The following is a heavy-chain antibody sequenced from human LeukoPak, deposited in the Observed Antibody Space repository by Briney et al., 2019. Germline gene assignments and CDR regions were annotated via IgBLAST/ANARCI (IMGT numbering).Heavy chain of an antibody. V-gene: IGHV3-20*01. Sequence: GGSLRLSCAASGFTFDDYGMSWVRQAPGKGLEWVSGINWNGGSTGYADSVKGRFTISRDNAKNSLYLQMNSLRAEDTALYHCARGWRVGSKYFYFGMDVWGQGTTVTLSS. CDR2: INWNGGST. CDR1: GFTFDDYG. D-gene: IGHD6-19*01. CDR3: ARGWRVGSKYFYFGMDV. J-gene: IGHJ6*02.